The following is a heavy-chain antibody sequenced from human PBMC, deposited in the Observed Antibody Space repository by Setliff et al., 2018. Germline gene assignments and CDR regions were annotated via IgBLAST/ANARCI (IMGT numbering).Heavy chain of an antibody. V-gene: IGHV4-4*07. J-gene: IGHJ1*01. CDR3: ASRNSDGGPEYFQH. D-gene: IGHD1-26*01. CDR2: IYTSGRT. CDR1: GASISSYY. Sequence: PSETLSLTCTVSGASISSYYWSWIRQPAGKGLEWIGRIYTSGRTNYNPSLKSRATMSVDTSKNQFSLKLSSVTAADTAVYYCASRNSDGGPEYFQHWGQGALVTVSS.